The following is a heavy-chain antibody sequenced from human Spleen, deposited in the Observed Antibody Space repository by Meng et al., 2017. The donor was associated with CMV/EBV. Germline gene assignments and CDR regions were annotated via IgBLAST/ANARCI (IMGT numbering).Heavy chain of an antibody. CDR3: ARERVTMIANWIDP. J-gene: IGHJ5*02. D-gene: IGHD3-22*01. CDR1: GGSVSSSNW. Sequence: VYGGSVSSSNWWTWVRQPPAKGLEWIGEIYHSGSTNYNPSHKSRVTISVDKSKNHFSLRLSSVTAADTAVYYCARERVTMIANWIDPWGQGTLVTVSS. V-gene: IGHV4-4*02. CDR2: IYHSGST.